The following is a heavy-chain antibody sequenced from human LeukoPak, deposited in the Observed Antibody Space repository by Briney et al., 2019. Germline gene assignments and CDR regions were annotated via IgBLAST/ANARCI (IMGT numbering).Heavy chain of an antibody. V-gene: IGHV4-39*01. Sequence: SSETLSLTCTVSGGSISSSSYYWGWIRQPPGKGLEWIVSIYYSGSTYYNPSLKSRVTISVDTSKNQSSLKLSSVTAADTAVYYCARRYYDFWSGYYYYFDYWGQGTLVTVSS. CDR2: IYYSGST. CDR3: ARRYYDFWSGYYYYFDY. D-gene: IGHD3-3*01. CDR1: GGSISSSSYY. J-gene: IGHJ4*02.